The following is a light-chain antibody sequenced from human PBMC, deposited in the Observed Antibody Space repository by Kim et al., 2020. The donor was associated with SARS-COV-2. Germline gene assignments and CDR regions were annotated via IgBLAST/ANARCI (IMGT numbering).Light chain of an antibody. CDR2: KAS. CDR1: QSISSW. V-gene: IGKV1-5*03. J-gene: IGKJ4*01. CDR3: QQYNSYPVT. Sequence: ASLGDRVTITCRASQSISSWLAWYQQKPGKAPKFLLYKASNLESGVPSRFSGSGSGTEFTLTISGLQPDDFATYYCQQYNSYPVTFGGGTKVDIK.